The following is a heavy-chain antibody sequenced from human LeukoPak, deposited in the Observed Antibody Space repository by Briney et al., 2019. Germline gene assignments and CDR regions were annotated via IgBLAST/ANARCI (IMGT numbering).Heavy chain of an antibody. CDR3: ARGIRRDNWFDP. CDR1: GGSISSYY. Sequence: SETLSLTCTVSGGSISSYYWSWIRQPPGKGLGWIGYIYYSGSTNYNPSLKSRVTISVDTSKNQFSLKLSSVTAADTAVYYCARGIRRDNWFDPWGQGTLVTVSS. D-gene: IGHD1-1*01. J-gene: IGHJ5*02. CDR2: IYYSGST. V-gene: IGHV4-59*12.